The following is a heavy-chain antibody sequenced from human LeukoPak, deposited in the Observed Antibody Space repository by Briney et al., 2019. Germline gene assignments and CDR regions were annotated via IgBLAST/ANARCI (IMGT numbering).Heavy chain of an antibody. V-gene: IGHV4-30-2*01. J-gene: IGHJ5*02. Sequence: PSETLSLTCAVSGGSISSGGYSWSWIRQPPGKGLEWIGYIYHSGSTYYNPSLKSRVTISVDRSKNQFSLKLSSVTAADTAVYYCARGRYIAAASPINWFDPWGQGTLVTVSS. D-gene: IGHD6-13*01. CDR2: IYHSGST. CDR3: ARGRYIAAASPINWFDP. CDR1: GGSISSGGYS.